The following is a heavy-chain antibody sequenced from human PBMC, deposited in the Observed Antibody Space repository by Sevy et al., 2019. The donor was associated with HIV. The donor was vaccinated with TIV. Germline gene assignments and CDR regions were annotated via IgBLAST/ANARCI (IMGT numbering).Heavy chain of an antibody. D-gene: IGHD4-4*01. CDR3: ARHVDMTTLIGGLYYFDS. CDR2: IYPRDSDT. V-gene: IGHV5-51*01. CDR1: GYKFTTYW. Sequence: GESLKISCKASGYKFTTYWIGWARQMPGKGLEWMGMIYPRDSDTRYSPSFQGQVTISADTSINPAYLQWSSLKASDTGMYFCARHVDMTTLIGGLYYFDSWGQGTLVTVSS. J-gene: IGHJ4*02.